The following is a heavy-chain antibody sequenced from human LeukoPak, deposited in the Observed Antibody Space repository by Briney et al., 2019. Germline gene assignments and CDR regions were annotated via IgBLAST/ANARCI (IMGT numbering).Heavy chain of an antibody. Sequence: GGSLGLSCAASGFIFNDYGMSWVRQGPGKGLEWVSGLDWSGSRTGYADSVKGRFTISRDNAKNSVYLQMNNLRAEDTALYYCARTQQLEDYWGQGTLVTVSS. V-gene: IGHV3-20*04. J-gene: IGHJ4*02. CDR3: ARTQQLEDY. CDR1: GFIFNDYG. CDR2: LDWSGSRT. D-gene: IGHD1-1*01.